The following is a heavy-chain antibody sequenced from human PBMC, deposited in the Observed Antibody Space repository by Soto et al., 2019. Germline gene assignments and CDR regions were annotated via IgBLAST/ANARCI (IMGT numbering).Heavy chain of an antibody. CDR1: GYTFTSYY. CDR3: ARGSAYDREPFDY. V-gene: IGHV1-46*03. D-gene: IGHD5-12*01. CDR2: INPSAGGA. Sequence: QVQLVQSGAEVQKPGASVKVSCKASGYTFTSYYIHWVRQAPGQGLGWMAMINPSAGGANYAQKFQGRVTMTRDTFTSTVYMELSSLTSEDTAVYFCARGSAYDREPFDYWGQGTLVTVSP. J-gene: IGHJ4*02.